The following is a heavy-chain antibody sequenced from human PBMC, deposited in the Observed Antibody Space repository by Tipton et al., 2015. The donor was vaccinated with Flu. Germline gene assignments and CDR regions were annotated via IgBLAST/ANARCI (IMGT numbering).Heavy chain of an antibody. Sequence: SLRLSCAASGFTFSSYGMHWVRQAPGKGLEWVAVIWYDGSNKYYADSVKGRFTISRDNSKNTLYLQMNSLSAEDTAVYYCARGVYSSGWYPFFDYWGQGTLVTVSS. J-gene: IGHJ4*02. CDR2: IWYDGSNK. CDR3: ARGVYSSGWYPFFDY. D-gene: IGHD6-19*01. V-gene: IGHV3-33*01. CDR1: GFTFSSYG.